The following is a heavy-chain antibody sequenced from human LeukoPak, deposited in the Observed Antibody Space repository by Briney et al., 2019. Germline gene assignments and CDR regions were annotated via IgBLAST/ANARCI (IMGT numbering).Heavy chain of an antibody. CDR2: IYYSGST. D-gene: IGHD3-9*01. CDR1: GVSVSSYC. J-gene: IGHJ3*02. CDR3: ARHGYFDWLFDAFDI. V-gene: IGHV4-59*08. Sequence: PSETLSLTCTVSGVSVSSYCWSWIRQPPGKGLEWIGYIYYSGSTYYTPSLKGRFTISVDTSKNPLSLKMSTVTAADTAVYYCARHGYFDWLFDAFDIWGQGTMVTVSS.